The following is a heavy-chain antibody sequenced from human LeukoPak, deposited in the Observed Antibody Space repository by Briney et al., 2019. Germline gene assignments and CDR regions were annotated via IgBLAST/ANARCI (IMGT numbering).Heavy chain of an antibody. CDR1: GFTLSDYY. Sequence: GGSLRLSCAASGFTLSDYYMSWIRQAPGKGLEWVSYISSSGSTIYYADSVKGRFTISRDNAKNSLYLQMNSLRAEDTAVYYCARGSLDYYDSSGCDYWGQGTLVTVSS. CDR2: ISSSGSTI. CDR3: ARGSLDYYDSSGCDY. D-gene: IGHD3-22*01. J-gene: IGHJ4*02. V-gene: IGHV3-11*04.